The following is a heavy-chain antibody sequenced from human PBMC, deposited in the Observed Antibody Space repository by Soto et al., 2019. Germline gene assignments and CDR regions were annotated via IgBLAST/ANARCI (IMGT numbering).Heavy chain of an antibody. CDR3: AKGLADLWYQLLL. J-gene: IGHJ4*02. CDR1: GFTFSSYA. CDR2: ISGSGGST. V-gene: IGHV3-23*01. Sequence: HPGGSLRLSCAASGFTFSSYAMSWVRQAPGKGLEWVSAISGSGGSTYYADSVKGRFTISRDNSKNTLYLQMNSLRAEDTAVYYCAKGLADLWYQLLLWGQGTLVTVSS. D-gene: IGHD2-2*01.